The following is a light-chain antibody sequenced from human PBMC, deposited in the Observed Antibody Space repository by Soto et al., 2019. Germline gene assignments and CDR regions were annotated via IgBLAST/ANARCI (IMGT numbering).Light chain of an antibody. CDR1: QSVGSY. V-gene: IGKV3-20*01. J-gene: IGKJ5*01. Sequence: EIVLTQSPGTLSLSPGDRATLSCRASQSVGSYFAWYQQKPGQAPRLLLYDTSNRATGIPARFSGSGSGTDFTLTIGRLEPQDSAMYYCQQYVISVTFGQGTRLEIK. CDR3: QQYVISVT. CDR2: DTS.